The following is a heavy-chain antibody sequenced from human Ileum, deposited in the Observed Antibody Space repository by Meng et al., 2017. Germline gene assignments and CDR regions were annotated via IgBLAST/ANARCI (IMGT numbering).Heavy chain of an antibody. CDR2: INPNSGGT. Sequence: ASVNVSCKASGYTFTGYYMHWVRQAPGQGLEWMGWINPNSGGTNYAQKFQGRVTMTRDTSISTAYMELSRLRSDDTAVYYCARGWIQLWSCAFDIWGQGTMVTVSS. J-gene: IGHJ3*02. D-gene: IGHD5-18*01. CDR3: ARGWIQLWSCAFDI. V-gene: IGHV1-2*02. CDR1: GYTFTGYY.